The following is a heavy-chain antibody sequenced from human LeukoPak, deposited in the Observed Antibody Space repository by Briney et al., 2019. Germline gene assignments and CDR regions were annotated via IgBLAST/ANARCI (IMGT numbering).Heavy chain of an antibody. Sequence: GGSLRLSCAASGFTLSSYEMNWVRPAPEKGLEWVSCISDSGNNVYIAESVKGRFTISRDNADNSLYLHMSSLRAEDTGVYYCARGKPHCAGDCNDFWGQGTLVTVSS. D-gene: IGHD2-21*02. CDR1: GFTLSSYE. J-gene: IGHJ4*02. V-gene: IGHV3-48*03. CDR2: ISDSGNNV. CDR3: ARGKPHCAGDCNDF.